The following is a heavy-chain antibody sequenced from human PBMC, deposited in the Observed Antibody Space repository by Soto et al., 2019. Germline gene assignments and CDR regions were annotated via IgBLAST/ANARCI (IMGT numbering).Heavy chain of an antibody. Sequence: PSETLSLTCTVSGSSISPYYWSWIRQPPGKGLEWIGYIYYTGSTKYNPSLKSRVTISLGTSRNQVSLKLSSVTAAGTAVYYCTRVGGYYGDYPNFDYWGPGTLVTVSS. V-gene: IGHV4-59*01. D-gene: IGHD4-17*01. J-gene: IGHJ4*02. CDR2: IYYTGST. CDR1: GSSISPYY. CDR3: TRVGGYYGDYPNFDY.